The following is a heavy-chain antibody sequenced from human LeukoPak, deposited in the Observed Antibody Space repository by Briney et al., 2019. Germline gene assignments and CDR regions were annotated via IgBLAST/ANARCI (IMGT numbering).Heavy chain of an antibody. J-gene: IGHJ5*02. CDR3: ASGGSGSYYNRWFDP. CDR2: IIPIFGTA. CDR1: GGTFSSYA. Sequence: SVKVSCKASGGTFSSYATSWVRQAPGQGLEWMGGIIPIFGTANYAQKFQGRVTITTDESTSTAYMELSSLRSEDTAVYYCASGGSGSYYNRWFDPWGQGTLVTVSS. D-gene: IGHD3-10*01. V-gene: IGHV1-69*05.